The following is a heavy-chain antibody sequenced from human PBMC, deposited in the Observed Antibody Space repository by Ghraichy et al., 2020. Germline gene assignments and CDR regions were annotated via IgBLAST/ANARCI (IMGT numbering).Heavy chain of an antibody. CDR2: INHSGST. Sequence: ETLSLTCAVYGGSFSGYYWSWIRQPPGKGLEWIGEINHSGSTNYNPSLKSRVTISVDTSKNQFSLKLSSVTAADTAVYYCARGRGGSYFDYWGQGTLVTVSS. J-gene: IGHJ4*02. V-gene: IGHV4-34*01. CDR3: ARGRGGSYFDY. CDR1: GGSFSGYY.